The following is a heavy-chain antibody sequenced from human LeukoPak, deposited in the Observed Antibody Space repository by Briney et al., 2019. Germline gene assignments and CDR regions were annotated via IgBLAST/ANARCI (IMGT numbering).Heavy chain of an antibody. CDR1: GYTFTSYD. J-gene: IGHJ6*03. Sequence: ASVKVSCKASGYTFTSYDINWVRQATGQGLAWMGWMNPNSGNTGYAQKFQGRVTITRNTSISTAYMELSSLRSEDTAVYYCARGPRWPTSGSYYYYYMDVWGKGTTVTVSS. V-gene: IGHV1-8*01. CDR3: ARGPRWPTSGSYYYYYMDV. D-gene: IGHD5-24*01. CDR2: MNPNSGNT.